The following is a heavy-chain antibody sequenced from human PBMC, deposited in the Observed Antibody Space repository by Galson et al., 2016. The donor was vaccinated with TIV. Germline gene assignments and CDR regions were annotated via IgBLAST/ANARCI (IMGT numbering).Heavy chain of an antibody. CDR3: ARMSALGGVIDY. Sequence: PALVTPPQTLTLTCSFSGFSLGTSGMRVSWIRQPPGKALEWLARLDWDDDKLYSTSLKTRLTISKDPSKDQLVLTMTNMHQMDTATYYCARMSALGGVIDYWGQGTLVTVSS. J-gene: IGHJ4*02. CDR2: LDWDDDK. D-gene: IGHD3-16*01. CDR1: GFSLGTSGMR. V-gene: IGHV2-70*04.